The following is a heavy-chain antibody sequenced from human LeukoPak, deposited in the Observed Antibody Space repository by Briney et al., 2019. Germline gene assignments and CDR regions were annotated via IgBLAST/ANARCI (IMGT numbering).Heavy chain of an antibody. V-gene: IGHV4-4*07. Sequence: SETLSLTSTVSGGSVSGYYWSWMRQPAGKGLEWIGRIYTSRNINFNPSLKSRVTMSVDTSKDQVSLKLNSVTAADTAVYYCARNNWNNGFDIWGQGTMVTVPS. CDR1: GGSVSGYY. CDR3: ARNNWNNGFDI. CDR2: IYTSRNI. J-gene: IGHJ3*02. D-gene: IGHD1/OR15-1a*01.